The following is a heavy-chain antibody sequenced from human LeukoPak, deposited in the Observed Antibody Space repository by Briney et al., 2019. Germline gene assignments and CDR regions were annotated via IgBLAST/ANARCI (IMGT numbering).Heavy chain of an antibody. CDR3: ARVRRYCSSTSCLNWFDP. CDR2: INHSGST. CDR1: GGSFSGYY. D-gene: IGHD2-2*01. V-gene: IGHV4-34*01. J-gene: IGHJ5*02. Sequence: SETLSLTCAVYGGSFSGYYWSWIRQPPGKGLDWIGEINHSGSTNYNPSLKSRVTISVDTSKNQFSLKLSSVTAADTAVYYCARVRRYCSSTSCLNWFDPWGQGTLVTVSS.